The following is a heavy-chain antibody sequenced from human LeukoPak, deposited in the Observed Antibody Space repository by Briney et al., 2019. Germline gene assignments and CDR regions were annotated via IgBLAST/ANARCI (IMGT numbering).Heavy chain of an antibody. V-gene: IGHV3-23*01. CDR1: GFTFNNYA. D-gene: IGHD6-19*01. CDR2: ISGSGVST. J-gene: IGHJ4*02. CDR3: AKGYSGGWYYSGF. Sequence: PGGSLRLSCAASGFTFNNYAMSWVRQALGKGLEWVSGISGSGVSTYYADSVKGRFTISRDNSKNTLYLQMNSLRAEDTAVYYCAKGYSGGWYYSGFWGQGTLVTVSS.